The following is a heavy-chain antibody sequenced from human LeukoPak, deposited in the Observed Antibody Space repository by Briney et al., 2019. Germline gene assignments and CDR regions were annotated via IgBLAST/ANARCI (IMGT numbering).Heavy chain of an antibody. J-gene: IGHJ3*02. Sequence: GESLKISCKGSGYSFTSYWIGWVRQMPGKGLEWMGIIYPGDSDTRYSPSFQGQVTISADKSISTAYLQWSSLKASDTAMYYCARHVSSTISGVVIPRALDAFDIWGQGTMVTVSS. CDR1: GYSFTSYW. CDR3: ARHVSSTISGVVIPRALDAFDI. V-gene: IGHV5-51*01. CDR2: IYPGDSDT. D-gene: IGHD3-3*01.